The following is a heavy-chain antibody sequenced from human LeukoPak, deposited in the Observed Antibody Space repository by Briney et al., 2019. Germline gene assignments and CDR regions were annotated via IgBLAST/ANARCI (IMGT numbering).Heavy chain of an antibody. J-gene: IGHJ2*01. D-gene: IGHD3-10*01. CDR3: ARDPSQVRGVTPYWYFDL. Sequence: PSETLSLTCTVSGGSISSGDYYWSWIRQPPGKGLEWIGYIYYSGSTYYNPSLKSRVTISVDTSKNQFSLKLSSVTAADTAVYYCARDPSQVRGVTPYWYFDLWGRGTLVTVSS. CDR2: IYYSGST. V-gene: IGHV4-30-4*02. CDR1: GGSISSGDYY.